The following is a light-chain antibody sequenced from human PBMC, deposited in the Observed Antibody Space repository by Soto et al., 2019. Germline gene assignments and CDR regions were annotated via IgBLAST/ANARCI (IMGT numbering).Light chain of an antibody. CDR2: GSS. CDR3: QQYNSSGT. Sequence: EILLTQSPGTLSLSLGERATISCRASQSVSNNYLAWYQQKPSQAPRLLIYGSSNGATGIPDLFSGSGSGTDFTLTISRLEHEDFAVYYCQQYNSSGTFGGGTKVDIK. V-gene: IGKV3-20*01. J-gene: IGKJ4*01. CDR1: QSVSNNY.